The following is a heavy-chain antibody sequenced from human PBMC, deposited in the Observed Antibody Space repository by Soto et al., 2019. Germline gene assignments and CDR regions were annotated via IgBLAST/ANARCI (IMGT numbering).Heavy chain of an antibody. CDR1: EFTFSHFG. V-gene: IGHV3-30*18. J-gene: IGHJ4*02. CDR2: ISYDGSNK. CDR3: AKGVSSTWYHGLDS. Sequence: QVQLVESGGGVVQPGTSLRLSCAASEFTFSHFGMHWVRQAPGKGLEWVAVISYDGSNKYYSDPVKGRFTISRDNSRNTLHLQMNSLRAEDTAVYYCAKGVSSTWYHGLDSWGQGTLVTVSS. D-gene: IGHD6-13*01.